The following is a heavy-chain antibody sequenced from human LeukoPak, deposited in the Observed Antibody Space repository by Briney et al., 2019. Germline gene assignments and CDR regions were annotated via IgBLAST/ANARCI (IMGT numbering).Heavy chain of an antibody. D-gene: IGHD6-19*01. CDR2: ISGSGGSR. V-gene: IGHV3-23*01. CDR1: VFTFSSYA. Sequence: GGSLRLSCAASVFTFSSYAMSWVRQAPGKGLEWVSAISGSGGSRYYADSVKGRFTISRDNSKNTLYLQMNSLRVEDTALYYCVRWGVTAGMQDWGQGTLITVS. CDR3: VRWGVTAGMQD. J-gene: IGHJ4*02.